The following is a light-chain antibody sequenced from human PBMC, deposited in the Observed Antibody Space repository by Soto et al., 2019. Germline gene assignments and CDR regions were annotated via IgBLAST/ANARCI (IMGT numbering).Light chain of an antibody. J-gene: IGKJ5*01. CDR3: QQTYSTPIT. Sequence: DIQMTQSPSSLSASVGDRVTITCRASQSVTRYLNWYQRKPGKAPKLLIYTASNLQGGVPSRFTGIGSGTYFTLTISSLQREDFATYYCQQTYSTPITFGQGTGLEIK. V-gene: IGKV1-39*01. CDR2: TAS. CDR1: QSVTRY.